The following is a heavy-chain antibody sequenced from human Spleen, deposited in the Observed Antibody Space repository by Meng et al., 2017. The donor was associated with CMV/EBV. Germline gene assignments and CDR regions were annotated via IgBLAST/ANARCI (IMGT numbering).Heavy chain of an antibody. CDR2: IIPLLGVT. D-gene: IGHD1-14*01. CDR1: GYTFTSYD. Sequence: SVKVSCKASGYTFTSYDINWVRQAPGQGLEWVGGIIPLLGVTNYTQRFQDRVMITADKSTNTAYMEVSSLRPEDTAMYYCAKSPEFWGQGTLVTVSS. J-gene: IGHJ4*02. V-gene: IGHV1-69*10. CDR3: AKSPEF.